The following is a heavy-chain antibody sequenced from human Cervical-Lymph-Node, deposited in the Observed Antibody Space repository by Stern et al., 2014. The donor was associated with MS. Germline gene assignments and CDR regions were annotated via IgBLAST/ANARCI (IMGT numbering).Heavy chain of an antibody. J-gene: IGHJ4*02. D-gene: IGHD2-21*01. Sequence: MQLVESGADVKKPGASLKVSCKASGYTFTDYYMQWVRQAPGQGLEWMGWIHPNSGDKNYARKFQGRVTLARDTSISTAYLELSRLTYDDTAVYYCARGLATAVIADYWGQGTLVTVS. V-gene: IGHV1-2*02. CDR1: GYTFTDYY. CDR2: IHPNSGDK. CDR3: ARGLATAVIADY.